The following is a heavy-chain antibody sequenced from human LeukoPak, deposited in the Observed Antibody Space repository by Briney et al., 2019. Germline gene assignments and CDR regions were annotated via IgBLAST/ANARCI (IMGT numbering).Heavy chain of an antibody. D-gene: IGHD5-12*01. V-gene: IGHV4-59*01. CDR2: IYYSGST. CDR1: GGSISSYY. CDR3: ARVATDAFDI. Sequence: SETLSLTCTVSGGSISSYYRSWIRQPPGKGLEWIGYIYYSGSTNYNPSLKSRVTISVDTSKNQFSLKLSSVTAADTAVYYCARVATDAFDIWGQGTMVTVSS. J-gene: IGHJ3*02.